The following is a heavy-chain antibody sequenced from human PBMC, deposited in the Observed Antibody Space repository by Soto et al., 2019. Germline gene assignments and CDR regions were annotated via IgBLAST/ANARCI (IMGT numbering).Heavy chain of an antibody. CDR1: GFTFSSYA. J-gene: IGHJ5*02. CDR2: ISGSGGST. D-gene: IGHD6-13*01. V-gene: IGHV3-23*01. Sequence: SGGSLRLSCAASGFTFSSYAMSWVRQAPGKGLEWVSAISGSGGSTYYADYVKGRFTISRDNSKNTLYLQMNSLRAEDTAVYYCAKDPRMRSSSLNWFDPWGQGTLVTVSS. CDR3: AKDPRMRSSSLNWFDP.